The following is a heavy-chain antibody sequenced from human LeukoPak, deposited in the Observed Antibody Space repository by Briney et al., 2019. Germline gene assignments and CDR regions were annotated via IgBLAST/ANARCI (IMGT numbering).Heavy chain of an antibody. J-gene: IGHJ6*02. Sequence: SETLSLTCTVSGGSISSSRYYWGWIRQPPGKGLEWIGSIYYSGSTYYNPSLKSRVTISVDTSKSQFSLKLSSVTAADTAVYYCASGNVLLWFGEEEHPRYYGMDVWGQGTTVTVSS. CDR3: ASGNVLLWFGEEEHPRYYGMDV. CDR1: GGSISSSRYY. CDR2: IYYSGST. V-gene: IGHV4-39*01. D-gene: IGHD3-10*01.